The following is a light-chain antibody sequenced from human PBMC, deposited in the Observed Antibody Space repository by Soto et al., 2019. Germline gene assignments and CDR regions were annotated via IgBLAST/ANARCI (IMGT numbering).Light chain of an antibody. Sequence: IQMTQSPSSLSASVGDRVTITCRASQSINNWLAWYQQKPGKAPNLLIYDASSLKSGVPSRFSGSGSGTEFTLTISSLQPDDFATYYCQHYNSYSEVFGQGTKVDIK. CDR1: QSINNW. CDR2: DAS. V-gene: IGKV1-5*01. J-gene: IGKJ1*01. CDR3: QHYNSYSEV.